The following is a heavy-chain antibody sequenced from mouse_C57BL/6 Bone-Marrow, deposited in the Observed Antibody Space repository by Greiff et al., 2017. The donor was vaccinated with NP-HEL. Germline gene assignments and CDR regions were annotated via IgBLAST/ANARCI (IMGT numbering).Heavy chain of an antibody. V-gene: IGHV5-17*01. J-gene: IGHJ1*03. CDR2: ISSGSSTI. Sequence: EVKLMESGGGLVKPGGSLKLSCAASGFTFSDYGMHWVRQAPEKGLEWVAYISSGSSTIYYADTVKGRFTISRDNAKNTLVLQMTSLRSEDTAMYYCARVGYDEDWYFDVWGTGTTVTVSS. CDR1: GFTFSDYG. D-gene: IGHD2-2*01. CDR3: ARVGYDEDWYFDV.